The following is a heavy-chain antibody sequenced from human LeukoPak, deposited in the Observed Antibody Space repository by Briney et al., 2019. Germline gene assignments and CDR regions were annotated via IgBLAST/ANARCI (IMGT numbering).Heavy chain of an antibody. CDR1: GFTFSSYW. CDR3: AREGFIVVVPAAIQGAYYYYYMDV. Sequence: PGGSLRLSCAASGFTFSSYWMSWVRQAPGKGLEWVANIKQDGGEKYYVDSVKGRFTISRDNAKNSLYLQMNSLRAEDTAVYYCAREGFIVVVPAAIQGAYYYYYMDVWGKGTTVTVSS. CDR2: IKQDGGEK. V-gene: IGHV3-7*01. J-gene: IGHJ6*03. D-gene: IGHD2-2*02.